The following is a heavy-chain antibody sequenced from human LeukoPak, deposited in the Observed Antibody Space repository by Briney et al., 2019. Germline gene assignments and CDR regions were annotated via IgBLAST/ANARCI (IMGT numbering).Heavy chain of an antibody. J-gene: IGHJ4*02. D-gene: IGHD6-19*01. CDR3: ATIAVAGKIDY. CDR2: IYHSGST. CDR1: GGSISSYNW. Sequence: KPSGTLSLTCVVSGGSISSYNWWSWVRQPPGKGLEWIGEIYHSGSTNYNPSLKSRVTMSLDKSKNQFSLKLSSVTAADTAVYYCATIAVAGKIDYWGQGTLVTVSS. V-gene: IGHV4-4*02.